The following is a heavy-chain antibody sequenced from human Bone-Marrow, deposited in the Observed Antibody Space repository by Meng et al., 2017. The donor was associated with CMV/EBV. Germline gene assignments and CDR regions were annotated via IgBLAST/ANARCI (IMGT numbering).Heavy chain of an antibody. CDR1: GGSISSSSYY. Sequence: SETLSLTCTVSGGSISSSSYYWGWIRQPPGKGLEWIGSIYYSGSTYYNPSLKSRVTISVDTSKNQFSLKLSSVTAADTAVYYCARKGLDYSIFNWGQGTLVAVSS. V-gene: IGHV4-39*07. J-gene: IGHJ4*02. CDR3: ARKGLDYSIFN. D-gene: IGHD4-11*01. CDR2: IYYSGST.